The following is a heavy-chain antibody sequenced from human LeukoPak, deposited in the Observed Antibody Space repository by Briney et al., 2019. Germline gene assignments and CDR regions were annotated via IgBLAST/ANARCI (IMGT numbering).Heavy chain of an antibody. CDR2: MNPNSGNT. V-gene: IGHV1-8*01. D-gene: IGHD4-17*01. CDR1: GYTFTSYD. CDR3: AKDRGWQYADYETVAVEH. Sequence: ASVKVSCKASGYTFTSYDINWVRQATGQGLEWMGWMNPNSGNTGYAQKFQGRVTMTRSTSISTAYMELRSLRSDDTAVCYCAKDRGWQYADYETVAVEHWGQGTLVIVSS. J-gene: IGHJ4*02.